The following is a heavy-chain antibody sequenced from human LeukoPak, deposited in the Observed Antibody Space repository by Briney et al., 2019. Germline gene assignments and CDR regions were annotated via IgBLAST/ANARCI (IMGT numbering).Heavy chain of an antibody. J-gene: IGHJ4*02. CDR1: GGSISSGGYY. Sequence: PSETLSLTCTVSGGSISSGGYYWSWIRQHPGKGLEWIGYIYYSGSTYYNPSLKSRVTISVDTSKNQFSLKLSSVTAADTAVYYCARDDSRDYIYWGQGTLVTVTS. CDR2: IYYSGST. CDR3: ARDDSRDYIY. D-gene: IGHD3-16*01. V-gene: IGHV4-31*03.